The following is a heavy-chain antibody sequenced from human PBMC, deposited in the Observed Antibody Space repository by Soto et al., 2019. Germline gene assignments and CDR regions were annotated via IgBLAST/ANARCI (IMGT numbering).Heavy chain of an antibody. CDR2: INHSGST. CDR3: ATGDLNAFDY. CDR1: GGSFSGYY. J-gene: IGHJ4*02. V-gene: IGHV4-34*01. Sequence: WETLSLTCAVYGGSFSGYYWSWIRQPPGKGLEWIGEINHSGSTNYNPSLKSRVTISVDTSKNQFSLKLSSVTAADTAVYYCATGDLNAFDYWGQGTLVTVS.